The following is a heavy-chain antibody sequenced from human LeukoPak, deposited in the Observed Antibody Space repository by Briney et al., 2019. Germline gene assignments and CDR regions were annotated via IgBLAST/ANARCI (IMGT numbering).Heavy chain of an antibody. Sequence: GGSLRLSCAASGFTFSSYGMHWVRQAPGKGLEWVAVISYDGSNKYYADSVKGRFTISRDNSKNTLYLQMNSLRAEDTAVYYCAKDTDYDSSGYYPPTFDYWGQGTLVTVSS. J-gene: IGHJ4*02. V-gene: IGHV3-30*18. CDR2: ISYDGSNK. D-gene: IGHD3-22*01. CDR3: AKDTDYDSSGYYPPTFDY. CDR1: GFTFSSYG.